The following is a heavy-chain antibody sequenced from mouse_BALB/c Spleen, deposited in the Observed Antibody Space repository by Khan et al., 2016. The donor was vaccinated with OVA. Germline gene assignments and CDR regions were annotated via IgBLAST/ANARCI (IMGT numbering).Heavy chain of an antibody. V-gene: IGHV1-20*01. CDR2: INPHIGET. Sequence: IQLVQSGPELVRPGASVKISCKASGYSFTGYFMNWVMRSHGKSLEWIGRINPHIGETFYNQRFKDKATLTVDESSSTAHLGLRGLTSEDSAVYYCTRIYRSDFDYWGQGTTLTVSS. CDR3: TRIYRSDFDY. D-gene: IGHD1-1*01. CDR1: GYSFTGYF. J-gene: IGHJ2*01.